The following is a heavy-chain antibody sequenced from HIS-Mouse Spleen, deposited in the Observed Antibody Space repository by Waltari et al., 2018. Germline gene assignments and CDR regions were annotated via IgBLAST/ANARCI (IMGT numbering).Heavy chain of an antibody. V-gene: IGHV4-39*07. J-gene: IGHJ2*01. Sequence: QLQLQASGPGLVKPSATLSLTCPVSGGSLSSSSYYWGWIRQPPGKGLEWIGSIYYSGSTYYNPSLKSRVTISVDTSKNQFSLKLSSVTAADTAVYYCAREIPYSSSWYDWYFDLWGRGTLVTVSS. D-gene: IGHD6-13*01. CDR3: AREIPYSSSWYDWYFDL. CDR1: GGSLSSSSYY. CDR2: IYYSGST.